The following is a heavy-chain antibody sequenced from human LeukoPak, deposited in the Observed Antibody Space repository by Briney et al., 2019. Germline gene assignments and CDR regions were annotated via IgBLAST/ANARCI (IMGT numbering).Heavy chain of an antibody. CDR3: TRYNNDHFDY. V-gene: IGHV3-33*01. CDR1: GFTFGGYG. CDR2: VAYDGSRA. Sequence: GGSLRLSCAGSGFTFGGYGMHWFRQTPGKGLEWVAVVAYDGSRAFYADSVKGRFAISRDNSKNTMSVQMDDLRAEDTAVYYCTRYNNDHFDYWGQGTLVTVSS. D-gene: IGHD1-14*01. J-gene: IGHJ4*02.